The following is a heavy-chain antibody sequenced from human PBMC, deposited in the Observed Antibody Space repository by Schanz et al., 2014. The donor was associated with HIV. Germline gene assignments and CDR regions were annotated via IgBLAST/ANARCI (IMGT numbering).Heavy chain of an antibody. Sequence: QVQLVQSGAGVKKPGASVKVSCKASAYTFTGYFMHWVRQAPGQGLEWMGWISAYNGNTNYAQKFQGRLTMTTDTSTSTAYMELRSLRSDDTAVYYCAREGGQYKHYGMDVWGQGTTVTVSS. J-gene: IGHJ6*02. CDR3: AREGGQYKHYGMDV. CDR2: ISAYNGNT. V-gene: IGHV1-18*04. CDR1: AYTFTGYF. D-gene: IGHD1-20*01.